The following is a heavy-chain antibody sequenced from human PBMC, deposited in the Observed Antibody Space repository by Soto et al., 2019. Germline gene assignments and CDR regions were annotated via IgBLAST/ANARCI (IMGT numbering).Heavy chain of an antibody. Sequence: EVQLLESGGGLVQPGGSLRLSCAASGFTFSSYAMSWVRQAPGKGLEWVSAISGSGGSTYYADSVKGRFTISRDNSKNTLYLQMNSLRAEDTAVYYGAKHSAPEWTGYYCCGMDVWGQGTTVTVSS. V-gene: IGHV3-23*01. CDR3: AKHSAPEWTGYYCCGMDV. D-gene: IGHD1-26*01. CDR1: GFTFSSYA. CDR2: ISGSGGST. J-gene: IGHJ6*02.